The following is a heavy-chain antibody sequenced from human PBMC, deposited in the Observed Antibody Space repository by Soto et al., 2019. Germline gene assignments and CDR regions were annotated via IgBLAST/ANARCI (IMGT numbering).Heavy chain of an antibody. CDR2: ISSSGSTI. CDR1: GFTFSDYY. D-gene: IGHD3-22*01. J-gene: IGHJ6*02. CDR3: ARQKAWTGEWLSLYAPGMDV. V-gene: IGHV3-11*01. Sequence: QVQLVESGGGLVKPGGSLRLSCAASGFTFSDYYMSWIRQAPGKGLEWVSHISSSGSTIYYADSVKGRFTNSRDNAKNSLDLQMNSLRAEDTAVYYCARQKAWTGEWLSLYAPGMDVWGQGTTVTVSS.